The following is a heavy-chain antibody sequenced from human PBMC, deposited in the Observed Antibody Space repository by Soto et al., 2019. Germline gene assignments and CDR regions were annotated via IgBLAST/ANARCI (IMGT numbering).Heavy chain of an antibody. D-gene: IGHD2-2*03. V-gene: IGHV1-18*01. CDR1: GYTFTSYG. Sequence: ASVKVSCKASGYTFTSYGISWVRQAPGQGLEWMGWISAYNGNTNYAQKLQGRVTMTTDTSTNTAYMELRSLRSDDTAVYYCARVGYCSSTSCSTRLGYYYGMDVWGQGTTVTVSS. J-gene: IGHJ6*02. CDR2: ISAYNGNT. CDR3: ARVGYCSSTSCSTRLGYYYGMDV.